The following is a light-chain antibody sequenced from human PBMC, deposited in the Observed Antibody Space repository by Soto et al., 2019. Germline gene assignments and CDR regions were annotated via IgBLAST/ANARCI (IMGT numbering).Light chain of an antibody. J-gene: IGLJ2*01. V-gene: IGLV2-23*03. Sequence: QSVLTQPASVSGSPGQSITISCTGTSNDIRSYNLVSWYQQHPGKAPKLMIYEGNKRPSGVSNRFSGSKSGNTASLTISGLQAEDEADYHCCSYAGSSTFVVFGGGTQLTVL. CDR1: SNDIRSYNL. CDR2: EGN. CDR3: CSYAGSSTFVV.